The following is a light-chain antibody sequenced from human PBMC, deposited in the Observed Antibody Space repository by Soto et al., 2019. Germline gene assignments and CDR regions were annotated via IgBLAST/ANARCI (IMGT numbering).Light chain of an antibody. CDR1: QSVSSY. CDR2: DAS. CDR3: QQRGNWPIT. J-gene: IGKJ5*01. Sequence: EIVLTQSPATLSLSPGERATLSCRASQSVSSYLAWYQQKPGQAPRLLIYDASNRATCIPARFSGSGSGTDFTLTISSLEPEDFAVYYCQQRGNWPITFGQGARLEIK. V-gene: IGKV3-11*01.